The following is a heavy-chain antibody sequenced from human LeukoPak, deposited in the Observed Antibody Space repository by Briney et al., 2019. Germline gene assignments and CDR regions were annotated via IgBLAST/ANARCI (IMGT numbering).Heavy chain of an antibody. D-gene: IGHD3-3*01. J-gene: IGHJ4*02. CDR2: ISGSGGST. V-gene: IGHV3-23*01. Sequence: GGSLRLSCAASGFTFSSYAMSWVRQAPGKGLEWVSAISGSGGSTYYADSVKGRFTISRDNSKNTLYLQMNSLRAEDTAVYYCARASGNFWSGSYFDYWGQGTLVTVSS. CDR3: ARASGNFWSGSYFDY. CDR1: GFTFSSYA.